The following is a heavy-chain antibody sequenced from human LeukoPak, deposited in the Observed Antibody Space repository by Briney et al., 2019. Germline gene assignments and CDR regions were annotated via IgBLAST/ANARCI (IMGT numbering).Heavy chain of an antibody. CDR3: ATWRTAKTGFDY. Sequence: ETLSLTCTVSGGSISNNNYYWAWIRQPPGKGLECIGSIYYSGSPYYNPSLKSRVTISVDTSKNQFSLRLSSVTAADTAVYYCATWRTAKTGFDYWGQGTLVTVSS. CDR2: IYYSGSP. J-gene: IGHJ4*02. V-gene: IGHV4-39*01. D-gene: IGHD1-1*01. CDR1: GGSISNNNYY.